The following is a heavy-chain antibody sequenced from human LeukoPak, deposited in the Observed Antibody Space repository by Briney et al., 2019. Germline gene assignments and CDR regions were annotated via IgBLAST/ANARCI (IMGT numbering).Heavy chain of an antibody. CDR3: ARDLSSGYLDY. J-gene: IGHJ4*02. CDR2: IWHDGTNK. CDR1: GFTFSTYV. D-gene: IGHD3-22*01. Sequence: GRSLRLSCAASGFTFSTYVMHWVRQAPGKGLDWVAIIWHDGTNKYHADSVKGRFTISRDNSKNTLYLQMNSLRAEDTAVYYCARDLSSGYLDYWGQGTLVTVSS. V-gene: IGHV3-33*01.